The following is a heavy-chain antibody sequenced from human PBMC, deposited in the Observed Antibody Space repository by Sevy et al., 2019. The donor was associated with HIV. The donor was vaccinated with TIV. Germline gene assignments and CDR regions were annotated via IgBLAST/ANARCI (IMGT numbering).Heavy chain of an antibody. CDR2: IYYSGST. CDR3: ARGYYDSSGYYPHYYYYYMDV. Sequence: SETLSLTCTVSGGSISSYYWSWIRQPPGKGLEWIGYIYYSGSTNYNPSLKSRVTISVDTSKNQFFLKLSSVTAADTAVYYCARGYYDSSGYYPHYYYYYMDVWGKGTTVTVSS. J-gene: IGHJ6*03. D-gene: IGHD3-22*01. V-gene: IGHV4-59*01. CDR1: GGSISSYY.